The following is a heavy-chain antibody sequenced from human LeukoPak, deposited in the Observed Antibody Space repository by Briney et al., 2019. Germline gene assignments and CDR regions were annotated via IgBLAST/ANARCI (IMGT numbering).Heavy chain of an antibody. CDR3: ARDVGAVAGSNFDY. J-gene: IGHJ4*02. V-gene: IGHV3-21*01. D-gene: IGHD6-19*01. CDR2: ISSSSSYI. Sequence: PGGSLRLSCAASGFTFSSYSMNWVRQAPGKGLEWVSSISSSSSYIYYADSVEGRFTISGDNAKNSLFLQMNSLRAEDTAVYYCARDVGAVAGSNFDYWGQGTLVTVSS. CDR1: GFTFSSYS.